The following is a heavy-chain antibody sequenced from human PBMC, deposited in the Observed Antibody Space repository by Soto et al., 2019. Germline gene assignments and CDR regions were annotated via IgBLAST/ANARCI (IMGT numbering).Heavy chain of an antibody. Sequence: PSETLSLTCAVYGGSFSGYYWSWIRQPPGKGLEWIGEINHSGSTNYNPPLKSRVTISVDTSKNQFSLKLSSVTAADTAVYYCAREAFLVGATGHLYYYGVDVWRQGTTVTVSS. D-gene: IGHD1-26*01. CDR3: AREAFLVGATGHLYYYGVDV. V-gene: IGHV4-34*01. CDR1: GGSFSGYY. J-gene: IGHJ6*02. CDR2: INHSGST.